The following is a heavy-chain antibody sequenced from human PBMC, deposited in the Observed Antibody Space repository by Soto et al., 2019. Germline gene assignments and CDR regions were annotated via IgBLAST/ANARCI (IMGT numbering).Heavy chain of an antibody. CDR3: ARGLLGGAAT. Sequence: QVQLQQWGAGLLKPSETLSLTCAVYGGSLSGYYWSWIRQPPGKGLEWIEEINRSGSTNYIPSLKSRVIISVDTSKNQFSLKLSSVTAADTAVYYCARGLLGGAATWGQGTLVTVSS. V-gene: IGHV4-34*01. D-gene: IGHD3-16*01. CDR1: GGSLSGYY. J-gene: IGHJ5*02. CDR2: INRSGST.